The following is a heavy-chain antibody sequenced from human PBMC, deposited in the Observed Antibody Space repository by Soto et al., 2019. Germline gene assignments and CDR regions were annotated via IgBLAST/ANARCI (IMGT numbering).Heavy chain of an antibody. D-gene: IGHD6-19*01. V-gene: IGHV1-3*01. Sequence: GPSVKVSCKASGYTFTSYAMHWVRQAPGQRLEWMGWINAGNGNTKYSQKFQGRVTITRDTSASTAYMELSSLRSEDTAVYYCASRYSSGWSPFDYWGQGTLVTVSS. CDR1: GYTFTSYA. J-gene: IGHJ4*02. CDR2: INAGNGNT. CDR3: ASRYSSGWSPFDY.